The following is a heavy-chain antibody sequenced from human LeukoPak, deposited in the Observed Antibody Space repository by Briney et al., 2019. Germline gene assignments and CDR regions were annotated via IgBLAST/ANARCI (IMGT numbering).Heavy chain of an antibody. Sequence: GGSLRLSCAASGFTFSSYWMSWVRQAPGKGLEWVANINQDGSEKFYADSVKGRFTISRDNAKNSLYLQMNSLRAEDTAVYYCARGRRLPAAMGNWFDPWGQGTLVTVSS. J-gene: IGHJ5*02. CDR1: GFTFSSYW. V-gene: IGHV3-7*01. CDR2: INQDGSEK. D-gene: IGHD2-2*01. CDR3: ARGRRLPAAMGNWFDP.